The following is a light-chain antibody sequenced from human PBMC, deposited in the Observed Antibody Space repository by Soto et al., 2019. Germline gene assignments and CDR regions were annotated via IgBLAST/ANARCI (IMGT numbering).Light chain of an antibody. V-gene: IGKV1-5*03. CDR2: KAS. J-gene: IGKJ1*01. CDR1: QRINTW. Sequence: DVQMTQSPSTLSASVGDRVTITCRASQRINTWLAWYQLKPGRAPKLLIYKASTLESGVSSRFSGSGSGTEFTLTISRLQPDDFATYYCQQYQTYSQFGQGTKVEI. CDR3: QQYQTYSQ.